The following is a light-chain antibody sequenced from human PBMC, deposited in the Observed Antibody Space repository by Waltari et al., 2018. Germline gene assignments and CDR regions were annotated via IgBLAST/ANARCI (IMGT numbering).Light chain of an antibody. CDR1: NNNVGKQG. Sequence: QAGLTQPPSVSKGLRQTATLTCTGNNNNVGKQGALWLQQHQGHPPKLLSYRNNNRPSGISERFSASRSGNTASLTITGLQPEDEADYYCSGWDISLNAHVFGTGTKVTVL. CDR2: RNN. V-gene: IGLV10-54*04. CDR3: SGWDISLNAHV. J-gene: IGLJ1*01.